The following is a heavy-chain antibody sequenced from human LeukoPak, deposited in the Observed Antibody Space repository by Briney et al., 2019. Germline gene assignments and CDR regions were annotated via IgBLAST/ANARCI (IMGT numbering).Heavy chain of an antibody. CDR3: AKASWVSTADAVL. CDR2: LRGDGDT. CDR1: GFIFSSYA. D-gene: IGHD3-16*01. J-gene: IGHJ4*02. Sequence: QAGGSLRLSCVASGFIFSSYAMSWVRRAPARGLEWVSSLRGDGDTFYADSVKGRFTLSRDESRNTVYLHLTNLRVEDTAVYYCAKASWVSTADAVLWGQGTVVTVSS. V-gene: IGHV3-23*01.